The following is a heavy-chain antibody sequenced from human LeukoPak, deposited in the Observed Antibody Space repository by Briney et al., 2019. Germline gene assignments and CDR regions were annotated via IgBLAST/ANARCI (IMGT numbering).Heavy chain of an antibody. V-gene: IGHV4-39*01. CDR3: ARGIKAVYSSWYNSPLTTPRFDP. CDR1: GGSISSSSYY. D-gene: IGHD6-13*01. CDR2: IYYSGST. Sequence: SETLSLTCTVSGGSISSSSYYWGWIRQPPGKGLEWIGSIYYSGSTYYNPSLKSRVTISVDTSKNQFSLKLSSVTAADTAVYYCARGIKAVYSSWYNSPLTTPRFDPWGQGTLVTVSS. J-gene: IGHJ5*02.